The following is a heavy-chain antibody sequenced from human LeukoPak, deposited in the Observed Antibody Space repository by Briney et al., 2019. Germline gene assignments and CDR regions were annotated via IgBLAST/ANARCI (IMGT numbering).Heavy chain of an antibody. J-gene: IGHJ6*02. CDR1: GFTFSDRY. V-gene: IGHV3-72*01. Sequence: GGSLRLSCAASGFTFSDRYMDWVRQAPGKGLEWVGRIRNKANSYTTEYAASVKGRFTISRDDSKNSVYLQMNSLTSEDTAVYYCTYSISSRGPYGMDVWAKGPRSPSP. CDR3: TYSISSRGPYGMDV. D-gene: IGHD6-6*01. CDR2: IRNKANSYTT.